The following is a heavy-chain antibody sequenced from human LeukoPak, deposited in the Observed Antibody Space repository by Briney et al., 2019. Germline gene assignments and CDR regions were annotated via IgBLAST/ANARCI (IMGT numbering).Heavy chain of an antibody. CDR1: GFTFSRYW. J-gene: IGHJ3*02. D-gene: IGHD3-22*01. CDR3: ARMPGSSNYDGRGKDAFDI. CDR2: INDDGSST. V-gene: IGHV3-74*01. Sequence: RGSLRLSSAASGFTFSRYWMHWFRQAPGKGLVWVSRINDDGSSTTYSDSVRGRFTISRDNAKNTLYLPMNGLSAEDTAMYYCARMPGSSNYDGRGKDAFDIWGQGTMVTVSS.